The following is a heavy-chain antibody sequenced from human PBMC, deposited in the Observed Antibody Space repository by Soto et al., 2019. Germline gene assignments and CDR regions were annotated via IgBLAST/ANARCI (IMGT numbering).Heavy chain of an antibody. CDR2: IYYSGST. J-gene: IGHJ4*02. D-gene: IGHD6-13*01. Sequence: PSETLSLTCTVSGGSISSGGYYWSWIRQHPGKGLEWIGYIYYSGSTYYNPSLKSRVTISVDTSKNQFSLKLSSVTAADTAVYYCARVVGGSSWEFDYWGQGTLVTVSS. V-gene: IGHV4-31*03. CDR1: GGSISSGGYY. CDR3: ARVVGGSSWEFDY.